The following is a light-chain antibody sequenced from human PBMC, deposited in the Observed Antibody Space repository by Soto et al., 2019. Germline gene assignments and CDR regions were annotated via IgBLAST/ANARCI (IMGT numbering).Light chain of an antibody. J-gene: IGKJ3*01. CDR3: QQYDNFPL. CDR2: DAS. Sequence: DIQMTQSPSSLSASVGDRVTITCQASQDIRNHLNWYQQKPGKAPKLLIYDASNLDIGVPSRFSGSGSGTDFSFTISSLQPEDIATYYCQQYDNFPLFGPGTRVEIK. V-gene: IGKV1-33*01. CDR1: QDIRNH.